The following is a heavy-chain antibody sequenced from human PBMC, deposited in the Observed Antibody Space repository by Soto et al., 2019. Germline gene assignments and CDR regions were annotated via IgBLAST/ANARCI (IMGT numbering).Heavy chain of an antibody. J-gene: IGHJ4*02. Sequence: QVQLQQWGAGLLKPSETLSLTCAVYGGSFSGYYWSWIRQPPGKGLEWIGEINHSGSTNYNPSLKSRVTISVDTSKSQFSLKLSSVTAADTAVYYCARRPRLRRGGSGSFDYWGQGTLVTVSS. V-gene: IGHV4-34*01. CDR1: GGSFSGYY. CDR3: ARRPRLRRGGSGSFDY. CDR2: INHSGST. D-gene: IGHD3-10*01.